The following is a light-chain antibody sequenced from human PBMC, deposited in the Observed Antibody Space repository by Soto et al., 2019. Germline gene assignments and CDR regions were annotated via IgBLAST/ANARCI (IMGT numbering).Light chain of an antibody. CDR2: GAS. V-gene: IGKV3-20*01. CDR3: QQYGTLPTT. J-gene: IGKJ3*01. Sequence: PGERVTLSCRASHSVPTNYLAWYQQKPGQSPRLLIYGASTRATGIPERSSGSGSGTDFTLTISRLEPEDFAVYYCQQYGTLPTTFGPGTKVDNK. CDR1: HSVPTNY.